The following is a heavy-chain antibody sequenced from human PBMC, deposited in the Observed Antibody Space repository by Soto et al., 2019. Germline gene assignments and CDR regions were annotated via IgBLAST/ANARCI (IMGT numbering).Heavy chain of an antibody. V-gene: IGHV3-23*01. Sequence: PGGSLRLSCAASGFTFSSYAMSWVRQAPGKGLEWVSTISGSVGSTYYADSVKGRFTISRDNSKNTLYLQMNSLRVEDTAVYYCAKDGRPFYLYYYDSSGGFFDYWGQGTLVTVPQ. CDR3: AKDGRPFYLYYYDSSGGFFDY. J-gene: IGHJ4*02. CDR1: GFTFSSYA. CDR2: ISGSVGST. D-gene: IGHD3-22*01.